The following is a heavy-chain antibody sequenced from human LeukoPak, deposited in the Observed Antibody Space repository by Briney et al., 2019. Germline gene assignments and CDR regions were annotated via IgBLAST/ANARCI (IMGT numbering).Heavy chain of an antibody. V-gene: IGHV4-39*01. Sequence: SETLSLTCTVSGGSISSSSYYWGWIRQPPGKGLEWIGSIYYSGSTYYNPSLKSRVTISVDTSKNQFSLKLSSVTAADTAVYYCAIGHYEESLLWFGELPELDIWGQGTMVTVSS. CDR3: AIGHYEESLLWFGELPELDI. CDR1: GGSISSSSYY. J-gene: IGHJ3*02. CDR2: IYYSGST. D-gene: IGHD3-10*01.